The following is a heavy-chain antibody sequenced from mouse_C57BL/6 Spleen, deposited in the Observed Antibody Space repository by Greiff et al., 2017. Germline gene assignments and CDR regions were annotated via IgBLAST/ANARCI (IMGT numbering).Heavy chain of an antibody. J-gene: IGHJ3*01. CDR1: GYSFTGYF. CDR2: INPYNGDT. D-gene: IGHD2-4*01. CDR3: ARTDYDYDGFAY. Sequence: VQLQQSGPELVKPGDSVKISCKASGYSFTGYFMNWVMQSHGKSLEWIGRINPYNGDTFYNQKFKGKATLTVDKSSSTAHMVLRSLTSEYSAVXYCARTDYDYDGFAYWGQGTLVTVSA. V-gene: IGHV1-20*01.